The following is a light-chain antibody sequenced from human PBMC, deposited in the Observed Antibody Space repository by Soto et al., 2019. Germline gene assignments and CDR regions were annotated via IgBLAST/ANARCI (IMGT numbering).Light chain of an antibody. J-gene: IGLJ3*02. CDR2: SNN. V-gene: IGLV1-44*01. Sequence: QSVLTQPPSASGTHGQRVSISCSGSSSNIGGKTVNWYQQLPGTAPKVLIYSNNQRPSGVPDRFSGSKSGTSASLAISGLQSEDEADYYCAAWDDSLNGVVFGGGTKVTVL. CDR1: SSNIGGKT. CDR3: AAWDDSLNGVV.